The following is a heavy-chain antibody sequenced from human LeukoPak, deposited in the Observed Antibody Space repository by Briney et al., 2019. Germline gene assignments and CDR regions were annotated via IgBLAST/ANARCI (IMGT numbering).Heavy chain of an antibody. CDR2: IYYSGST. J-gene: IGHJ4*02. D-gene: IGHD5-24*01. Sequence: SETLSLTCTVSGGSISSSSYYWGWIRQPPGKGLEWIGSIYYSGSTYYNPSLKSRVTISVDTSKNQFSLKLSSVTAADTAVHYCARKVDGYNIDYWGQGTLVTVSS. CDR3: ARKVDGYNIDY. V-gene: IGHV4-39*07. CDR1: GGSISSSSYY.